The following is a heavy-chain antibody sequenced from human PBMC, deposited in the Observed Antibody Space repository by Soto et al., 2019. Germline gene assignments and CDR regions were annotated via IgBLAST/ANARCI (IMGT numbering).Heavy chain of an antibody. D-gene: IGHD6-13*01. Sequence: SETLSLTCTVSGGSISSGDYYWSWIRQPPGKGLEWIGYIYYSGSTYYNPSLKSRVTISVDTSKNQFSLELSFVTAADTAMYYCVRDSDIAEAGMDVWGQGTTVTVSS. CDR1: GGSISSGDYY. V-gene: IGHV4-30-4*01. J-gene: IGHJ6*02. CDR2: IYYSGST. CDR3: VRDSDIAEAGMDV.